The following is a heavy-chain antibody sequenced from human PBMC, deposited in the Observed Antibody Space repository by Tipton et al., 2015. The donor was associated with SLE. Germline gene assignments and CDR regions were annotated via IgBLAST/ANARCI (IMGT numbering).Heavy chain of an antibody. CDR3: ARRAGWYPFSFDF. J-gene: IGHJ4*02. D-gene: IGHD2-15*01. CDR1: GYTFTSSY. Sequence: QSGAEVRKPGASVKVSCKASGYTFTSSYIHWVRQAPGQGLEWMGIINPSGGSTTYAQKFQGRVTLTRDTSTSTVYMELSSLRSEDTAVYYCARRAGWYPFSFDFWGQGALVTVSS. CDR2: INPSGGST. V-gene: IGHV1-46*01.